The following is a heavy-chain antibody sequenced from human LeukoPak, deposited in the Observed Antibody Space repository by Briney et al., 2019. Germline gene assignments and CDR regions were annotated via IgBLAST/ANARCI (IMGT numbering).Heavy chain of an antibody. D-gene: IGHD2-21*02. Sequence: GGSLRLSCAASGFIVSSTYMSWVRQAPGRGLEWVSVFYRGGATYYADSVQGRFTISRDNSKNTLYLQMNSLRVEDTAVYYCARGLGDWGRVDYWGQGTLVTVSS. CDR2: FYRGGAT. CDR1: GFIVSSTY. J-gene: IGHJ4*02. V-gene: IGHV3-66*02. CDR3: ARGLGDWGRVDY.